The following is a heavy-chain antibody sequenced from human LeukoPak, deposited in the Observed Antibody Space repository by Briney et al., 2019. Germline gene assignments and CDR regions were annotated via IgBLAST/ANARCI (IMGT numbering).Heavy chain of an antibody. Sequence: PSETLSLTCAVYGGSFSGYYWSWIRQPPGKGLEWIGEINHSGSTNYNPSLKSRVTISVDTSKNQFSLKLSSVTAADTAVYYCARGPRAMVRGGGEHHYGMDVWGQGTTVTVSS. CDR1: GGSFSGYY. CDR3: ARGPRAMVRGGGEHHYGMDV. D-gene: IGHD3-10*01. V-gene: IGHV4-34*01. CDR2: INHSGST. J-gene: IGHJ6*02.